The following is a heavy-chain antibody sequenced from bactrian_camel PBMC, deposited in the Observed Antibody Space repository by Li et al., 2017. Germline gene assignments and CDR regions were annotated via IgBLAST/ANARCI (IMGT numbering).Heavy chain of an antibody. CDR3: AAESVFDSDYDGSCQDRREFGY. CDR2: LDSNDNT. J-gene: IGHJ6*01. Sequence: HVQLVESGGGSVQNGGSLRLSCLVSGYKWRDACMGWFRQAPGKEREEVAGLDSNDNTRYADSVKARFTISKDNAKNTLYLQMDSLKPEDTAVYYCAAESVFDSDYDGSCQDRREFGYWGQGTQVTVS. V-gene: IGHV3S53*01. CDR1: GYKWRDAC. D-gene: IGHD4*01.